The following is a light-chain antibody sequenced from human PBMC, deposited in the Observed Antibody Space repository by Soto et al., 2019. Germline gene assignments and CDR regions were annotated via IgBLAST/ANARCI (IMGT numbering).Light chain of an antibody. V-gene: IGLV1-51*01. CDR1: SSNIGNNY. Sequence: QSVLTQPPSVSAAPGQKVTISCSGSSSNIGNNYVSWFQQFPGTAPKLLIYDINKRPSGIPDRFSGSKSGTSATLGITGLQTGDEADYYCGTWDASLSAGVIGGGTKLTVL. J-gene: IGLJ2*01. CDR3: GTWDASLSAGV. CDR2: DIN.